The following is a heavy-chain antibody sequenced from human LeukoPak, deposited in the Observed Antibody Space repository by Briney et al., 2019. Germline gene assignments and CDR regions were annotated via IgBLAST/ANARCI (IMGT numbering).Heavy chain of an antibody. CDR1: GFTFSTYS. Sequence: GGSLRLSCAASGFTFSTYSINWVRQAPGKGLEWVSYISSSSTIFYADSVKGRFTISRDNAKNSLYLQMNSLRDEDTAMYYCARGRSAAGPLHYCDYWGQGALVTVSS. V-gene: IGHV3-48*02. CDR2: ISSSSTI. CDR3: ARGRSAAGPLHYCDY. D-gene: IGHD6-13*01. J-gene: IGHJ4*02.